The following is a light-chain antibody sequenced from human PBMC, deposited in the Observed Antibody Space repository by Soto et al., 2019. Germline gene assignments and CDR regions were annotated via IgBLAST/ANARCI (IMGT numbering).Light chain of an antibody. J-gene: IGLJ2*01. CDR2: EVT. Sequence: QSALTQPASVSGSPGQSITISCTGTSSDVGAYTYVSWYQQHPGKAPKLIIYEVTNGPSGVSHRFSGSRSGNTASLTISGLQAEDEADYYCNSYTSSSTLLFGGGTKLTVL. CDR1: SSDVGAYTY. CDR3: NSYTSSSTLL. V-gene: IGLV2-14*01.